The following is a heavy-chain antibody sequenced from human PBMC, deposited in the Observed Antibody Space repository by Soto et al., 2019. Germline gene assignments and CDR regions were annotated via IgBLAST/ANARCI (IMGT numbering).Heavy chain of an antibody. V-gene: IGHV4-31*03. CDR2: IYYSGST. Sequence: QVQLQESGPGLVKPSQTLSLTCTVSGGSISSGGYYWSWIRQHPGKGLEWIGYIYYSGSTYYNPSLKSRVTISVDTSKNQFSLKMSSVTAADTAVYYCARVRYWSGGSCYPRFDPWGQGTLVTVSS. D-gene: IGHD2-15*01. CDR3: ARVRYWSGGSCYPRFDP. CDR1: GGSISSGGYY. J-gene: IGHJ5*02.